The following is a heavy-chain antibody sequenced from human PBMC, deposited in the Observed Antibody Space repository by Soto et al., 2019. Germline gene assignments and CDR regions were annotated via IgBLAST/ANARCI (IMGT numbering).Heavy chain of an antibody. Sequence: VGSLRLSCAASGFTFSSYAMSWVRQAPGKGLEWVSAISGSGGSTYYADSVKGRFTISRDNSKNTLYLQMNSLRAEGTAVYYCAKEVFGTGSPPFDYWGQGTLVTVSS. CDR3: AKEVFGTGSPPFDY. CDR2: ISGSGGST. D-gene: IGHD1-1*01. CDR1: GFTFSSYA. V-gene: IGHV3-23*01. J-gene: IGHJ4*02.